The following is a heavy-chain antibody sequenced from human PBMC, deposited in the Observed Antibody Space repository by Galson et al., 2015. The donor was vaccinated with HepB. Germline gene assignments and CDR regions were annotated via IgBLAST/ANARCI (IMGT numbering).Heavy chain of an antibody. Sequence: SLRLSCAATGFTFSSLGMTWVRQAPGKGLECVAAIGVNARRTDYAGSVKGRFTISRDNSKNTVYLQMNSLRAEDTAVYYCADINFGGNSWGQGTPVTVSS. CDR1: GFTFSSLG. CDR3: ADINFGGNS. V-gene: IGHV3-23*01. J-gene: IGHJ4*02. D-gene: IGHD4-23*01. CDR2: IGVNARRT.